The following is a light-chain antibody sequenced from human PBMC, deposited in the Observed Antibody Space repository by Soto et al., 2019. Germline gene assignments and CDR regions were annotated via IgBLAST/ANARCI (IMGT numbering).Light chain of an antibody. Sequence: QSALTQPASVSGSPGQSITISCTGTSSDIGTYNLVSWYQHYPGKAPKLMIYEGIKRPSGVSNRFSGSKSGNTAFLTISGLQAEDEADYYCSSYTSSDTLVVFGTGTKVTVL. CDR2: EGI. CDR3: SSYTSSDTLVV. J-gene: IGLJ1*01. V-gene: IGLV2-14*02. CDR1: SSDIGTYNL.